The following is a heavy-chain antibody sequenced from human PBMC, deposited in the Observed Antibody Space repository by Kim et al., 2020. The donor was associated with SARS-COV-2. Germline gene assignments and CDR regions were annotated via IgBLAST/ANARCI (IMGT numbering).Heavy chain of an antibody. Sequence: SETLSLTCAITGDSITSGSSYWGWLRQPPGKGLEWIGNVYYSGTTYYNPFLKSRATISVDASRNQFSLNLTAVRDTDTAVYYFARQGPSFYGSGTFYYWG. CDR2: VYYSGTT. CDR1: GDSITSGSSY. CDR3: ARQGPSFYGSGTFYY. J-gene: IGHJ4*01. V-gene: IGHV4-39*01. D-gene: IGHD3-10*01.